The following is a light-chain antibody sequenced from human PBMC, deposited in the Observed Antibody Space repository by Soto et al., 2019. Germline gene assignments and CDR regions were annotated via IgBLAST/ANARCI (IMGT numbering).Light chain of an antibody. J-gene: IGLJ1*01. Sequence: QSALTQPRSVSGSPGQSVTISCTGTSSDVGGYNYVSWYQQHPDKAPKLMIYDVSKRPSGVPDRFSGSKSGNTASLTISGLQAEDEADYYCCSYAGSYTEVFGTGTKLTVL. CDR2: DVS. V-gene: IGLV2-11*01. CDR1: SSDVGGYNY. CDR3: CSYAGSYTEV.